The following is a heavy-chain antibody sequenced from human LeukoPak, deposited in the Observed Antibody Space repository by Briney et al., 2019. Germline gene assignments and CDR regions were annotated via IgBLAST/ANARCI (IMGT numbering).Heavy chain of an antibody. J-gene: IGHJ6*02. CDR3: ARSHSNGFYYYGMDV. V-gene: IGHV4-34*01. Sequence: PSETLSLTCAVYGGSFSGYYWSWIRQPPGKGLEWIGEINHSGSANYNPSLKSRVTISVDTSKNQFSLKLSSVTAADTAVYYCARSHSNGFYYYGMDVWGQGTTVTVSS. D-gene: IGHD4-4*01. CDR1: GGSFSGYY. CDR2: INHSGSA.